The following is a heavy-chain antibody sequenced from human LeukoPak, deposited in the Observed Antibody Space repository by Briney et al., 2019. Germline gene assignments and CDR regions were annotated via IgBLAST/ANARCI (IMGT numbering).Heavy chain of an antibody. D-gene: IGHD6-19*01. CDR1: GYTFTGHY. CDR2: INPSGGST. CDR3: ARSIAVAGTRLDY. J-gene: IGHJ4*02. V-gene: IGHV1-46*01. Sequence: ASVKVSCKASGYTFTGHYMHWVRQAPGQGLEWMGIINPSGGSTSYAQKFQGRVTMTRDTSTSTVYMELSSLRSEDTAVYYCARSIAVAGTRLDYWGQGTLVTVSS.